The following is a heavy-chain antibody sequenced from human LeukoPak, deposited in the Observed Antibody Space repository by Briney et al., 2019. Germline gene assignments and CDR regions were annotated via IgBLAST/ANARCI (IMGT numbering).Heavy chain of an antibody. CDR3: ARDYYDSSGQGTFDI. CDR1: GYTFTGYY. J-gene: IGHJ3*02. V-gene: IGHV1-2*02. Sequence: ASVKVSCKASGYTFTGYYMHWVRQAPGQGLEWMGWINPNNGGTNFAQKFQGRVTLTRDTSISTMYMELSRLRSDDTAVYYCARDYYDSSGQGTFDIWGQGTMVTVSS. CDR2: INPNNGGT. D-gene: IGHD3-22*01.